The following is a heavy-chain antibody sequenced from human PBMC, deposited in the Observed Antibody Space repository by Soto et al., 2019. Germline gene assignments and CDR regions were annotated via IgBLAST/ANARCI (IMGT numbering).Heavy chain of an antibody. V-gene: IGHV6-1*01. CDR1: GDSVSSNSSA. Sequence: SQTLSLPCAVSGDSVSSNSSACNLIRQSPSRGLEWLGRTYYRSKWYNDYAVSVKSRITINPDTSKNQFSLQLNSVTPEDTAVYYCARENFWSGYPYYYYGMDVWGQGTTVTVSS. CDR3: ARENFWSGYPYYYYGMDV. D-gene: IGHD3-3*01. CDR2: TYYRSKWYN. J-gene: IGHJ6*02.